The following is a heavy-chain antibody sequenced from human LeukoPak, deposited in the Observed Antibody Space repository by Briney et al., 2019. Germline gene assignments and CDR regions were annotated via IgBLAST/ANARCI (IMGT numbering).Heavy chain of an antibody. Sequence: ASVKVPCKASGGTFSSYAISWVRQAPGQGLEWMGRIIPILGIANYAQKFQGRVTITADKSTSTAYMELSSLRSEDTAVYYCARDHVAGIYYYYGMDVWGQGTTVTVSS. CDR2: IIPILGIA. CDR1: GGTFSSYA. CDR3: ARDHVAGIYYYYGMDV. V-gene: IGHV1-69*04. D-gene: IGHD6-19*01. J-gene: IGHJ6*02.